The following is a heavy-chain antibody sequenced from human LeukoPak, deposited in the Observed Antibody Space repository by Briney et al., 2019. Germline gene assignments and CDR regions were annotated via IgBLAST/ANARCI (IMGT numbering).Heavy chain of an antibody. CDR1: GGSISRGGYS. V-gene: IGHV4-30-2*01. Sequence: SETLSLTCAVSGGSISRGGYSWSWIRQPPGKGLEWIGYIYHSGSTYYNPSLKSRVTISVDRSKNQFSLKLSSVTAADTAVYYCARAHAGYTVDYWGQGTLVTVSS. J-gene: IGHJ4*02. CDR2: IYHSGST. CDR3: ARAHAGYTVDY. D-gene: IGHD5-18*01.